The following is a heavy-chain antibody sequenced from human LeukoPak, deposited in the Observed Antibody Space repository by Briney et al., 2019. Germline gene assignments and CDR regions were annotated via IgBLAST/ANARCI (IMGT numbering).Heavy chain of an antibody. CDR1: GFTFSSYG. Sequence: GGSLRLSCAASGFTFSSYGMHWVRQAPGKGLEWVAVISYDGSNKYYADSVKGRFTISRDNSKNTLYLQMNSLRAEDTAVYYCAKDPSYDSSGYVVDYWGQGTPVTVSS. V-gene: IGHV3-30*18. J-gene: IGHJ4*02. CDR3: AKDPSYDSSGYVVDY. D-gene: IGHD3-22*01. CDR2: ISYDGSNK.